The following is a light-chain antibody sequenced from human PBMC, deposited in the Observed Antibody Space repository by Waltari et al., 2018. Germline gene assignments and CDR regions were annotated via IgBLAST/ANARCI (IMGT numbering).Light chain of an antibody. V-gene: IGKV4-1*01. CDR2: WAS. J-gene: IGKJ4*01. Sequence: DIVMTQSPDSLAVSLGERATIHCKPSQSVLYSSNNKNYLAWYQQKPGQPPKLLIYWASTRESGVPDRFSGSGSGTDFTLTICSLQAEDVAVYYCQQYYTVPPHTFGGGTKVEIK. CDR3: QQYYTVPPHT. CDR1: QSVLYSSNNKNY.